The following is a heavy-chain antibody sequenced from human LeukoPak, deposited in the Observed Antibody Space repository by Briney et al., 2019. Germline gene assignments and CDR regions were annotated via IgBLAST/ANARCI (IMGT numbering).Heavy chain of an antibody. Sequence: SETLCRTCAVYGGSFSGYYWSWIRQPPGKGLEGIGEINHSGSTNYNPFLKSRVIISVDTSKNQFSLKLSSVTAADTAVYYCARGQLWFGELRYWGQGTLVTVSS. CDR1: GGSFSGYY. V-gene: IGHV4-34*01. J-gene: IGHJ4*02. CDR3: ARGQLWFGELRY. D-gene: IGHD3-10*01. CDR2: INHSGST.